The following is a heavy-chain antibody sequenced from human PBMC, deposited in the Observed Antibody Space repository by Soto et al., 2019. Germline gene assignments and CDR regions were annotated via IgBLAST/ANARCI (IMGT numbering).Heavy chain of an antibody. D-gene: IGHD3-16*01. Sequence: SETLSLTCAVYGGSFSGYYWSWIRQPPGKGLEWIGEINHSGSTNYNPSLKSRVTISVDTSKNQFSLKLSSVTAADTAVYYCARGGGYFYMAVWDKGTTVTVSS. CDR1: GGSFSGYY. J-gene: IGHJ6*03. CDR3: ARGGGYFYMAV. CDR2: INHSGST. V-gene: IGHV4-34*01.